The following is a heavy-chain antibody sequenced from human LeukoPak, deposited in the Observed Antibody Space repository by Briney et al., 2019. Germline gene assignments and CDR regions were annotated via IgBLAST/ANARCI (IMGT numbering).Heavy chain of an antibody. V-gene: IGHV1-3*01. D-gene: IGHD5-24*01. CDR3: ARDYRIDGYNRGVDH. CDR1: GYTFTSYA. Sequence: ASVKVSCKASGYTFTSYAMHWVRQAPGQRLEWMGWINAGNGNTKYSQKFQGRVTMTRDTSTTTVHMELSSLRSDDTAVYYCARDYRIDGYNRGVDHWGQGTLVTVSS. CDR2: INAGNGNT. J-gene: IGHJ4*02.